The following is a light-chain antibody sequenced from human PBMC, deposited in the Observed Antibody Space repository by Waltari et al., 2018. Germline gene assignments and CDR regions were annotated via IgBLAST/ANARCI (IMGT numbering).Light chain of an antibody. CDR3: QQSYSTPRT. CDR2: AAS. Sequence: DIHMTQSRPSLSASVGDRVNITCRASQSISSYLNWYQQKPGKAPKLLIYAASSLQSGVPSRFSGSGSGTDFTLTISSLQPEDFATYYCQQSYSTPRTFGPGTRVDIK. J-gene: IGKJ3*01. V-gene: IGKV1-39*01. CDR1: QSISSY.